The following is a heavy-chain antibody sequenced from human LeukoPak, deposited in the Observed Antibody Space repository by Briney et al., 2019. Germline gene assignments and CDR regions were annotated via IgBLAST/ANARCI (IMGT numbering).Heavy chain of an antibody. Sequence: GASVKVSCKASGGTFSSYAISWVRQAPGQGLEWMGRIIPILGIANYAQKFQGRVTITADKSTSTAYMQLSSLRSEDTAVYYCARDFSVPAAISLYYYYGMDVWGQGTTVTVSS. CDR2: IIPILGIA. D-gene: IGHD2-2*02. J-gene: IGHJ6*02. CDR1: GGTFSSYA. V-gene: IGHV1-69*04. CDR3: ARDFSVPAAISLYYYYGMDV.